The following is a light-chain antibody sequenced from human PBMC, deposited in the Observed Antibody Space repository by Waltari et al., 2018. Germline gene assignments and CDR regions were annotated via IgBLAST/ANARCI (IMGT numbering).Light chain of an antibody. CDR2: GVS. V-gene: IGKV3-20*01. J-gene: IGKJ1*01. Sequence: PGERATLSCRASENVPAGYVAWYQQKPGQSPRLLMYGVSNRATGIPDRFSGSESGTDFTLIVSRLEPEDFAVYYCHQYDSLPWTFGQGTRVDIK. CDR1: ENVPAGY. CDR3: HQYDSLPWT.